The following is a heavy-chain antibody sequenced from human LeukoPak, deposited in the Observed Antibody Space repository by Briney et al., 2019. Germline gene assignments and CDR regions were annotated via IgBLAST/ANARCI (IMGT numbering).Heavy chain of an antibody. J-gene: IGHJ4*02. CDR3: ATANFDCSGGSCYSYYFDY. CDR2: IYYSGST. Sequence: SQTLSLTCTVSGGSISSGDYYWSWIRQPPGKGLEWIGYIYYSGSTYYNPSLKSRVTISVDTSKNQFSLKLSSVTAADTAGYYCATANFDCSGGSCYSYYFDYWGQGTLVTVSS. D-gene: IGHD2-15*01. V-gene: IGHV4-30-4*01. CDR1: GGSISSGDYY.